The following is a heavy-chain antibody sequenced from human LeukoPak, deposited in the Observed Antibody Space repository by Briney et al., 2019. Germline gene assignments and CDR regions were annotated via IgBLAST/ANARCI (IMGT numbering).Heavy chain of an antibody. CDR1: GFTFSSYS. CDR2: ISSSSSYI. J-gene: IGHJ6*03. V-gene: IGHV3-21*01. Sequence: GGSLRLSCAASGFTFSSYSMNWVRQAPGKGLEWVSSISSSSSYIYYADSVKGRFTISRDNAKNSLYLQMNSLRAEDTAVYYCARGGYSSSWYLVDYYYYYYMDVWGKGTTVTVSS. D-gene: IGHD6-13*01. CDR3: ARGGYSSSWYLVDYYYYYYMDV.